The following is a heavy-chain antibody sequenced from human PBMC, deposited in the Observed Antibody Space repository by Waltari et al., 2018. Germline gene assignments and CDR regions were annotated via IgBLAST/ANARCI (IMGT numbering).Heavy chain of an antibody. CDR3: ARTETVTPVKGALDI. Sequence: QLKLVQSGAEVKKPGASVKVGCKATGSTFTTYGLPWVRPAPGQGLEWMGWISGYNGNTNYAQKFQGRVTMTTDTSTNTVYMEVRSLRSDDTAVYYCARTETVTPVKGALDIWGQGTMVTVSS. D-gene: IGHD4-17*01. CDR1: GSTFTTYG. J-gene: IGHJ3*02. V-gene: IGHV1-18*01. CDR2: ISGYNGNT.